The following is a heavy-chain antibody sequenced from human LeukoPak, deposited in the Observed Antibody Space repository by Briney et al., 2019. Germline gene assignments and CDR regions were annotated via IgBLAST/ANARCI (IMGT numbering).Heavy chain of an antibody. CDR2: IYNSGST. D-gene: IGHD6-13*01. J-gene: IGHJ4*02. Sequence: SETLSLTCSVSGGSISIYYWSWIRQPPGKGLEWIGNIYNSGSTNYNPSLKSRVTISVDRSKNQFSLSLSSVTAADTAVYYCARGGNSWHDYWGQGTLVTVSS. V-gene: IGHV4-59*12. CDR3: ARGGNSWHDY. CDR1: GGSISIYY.